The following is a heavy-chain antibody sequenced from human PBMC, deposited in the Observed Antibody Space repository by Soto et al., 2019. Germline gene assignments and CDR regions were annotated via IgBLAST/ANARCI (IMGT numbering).Heavy chain of an antibody. V-gene: IGHV1-18*01. Sequence: QVQLVQSGPEVKMPGASVKVSCKTPGYIFTAYGLAWLRQAPGQRPEWMGWVSTNDDRTNYAQKFQGRVTMTTDRSTTTTSMELRSLRPDDTAVYYCARELNTESSAYYSFAFWGQGTLVTVSS. CDR1: GYIFTAYG. CDR3: ARELNTESSAYYSFAF. D-gene: IGHD3-22*01. J-gene: IGHJ4*02. CDR2: VSTNDDRT.